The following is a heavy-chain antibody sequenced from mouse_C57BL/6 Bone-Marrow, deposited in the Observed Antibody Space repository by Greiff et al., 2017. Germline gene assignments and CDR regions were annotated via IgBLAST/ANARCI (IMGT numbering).Heavy chain of an antibody. Sequence: EVQLQQSGPELVKPGASVKISCKASGYTFTDYYMNWVKQSHGKSLEWIGDINPNNGGTSYNQKFKGKATLTVDKSSSTAYMELRSLTSEDSAVYYCARGGSIYGWYFDVWGTGTTVTVSS. CDR2: INPNNGGT. D-gene: IGHD1-1*01. CDR3: ARGGSIYGWYFDV. J-gene: IGHJ1*03. CDR1: GYTFTDYY. V-gene: IGHV1-26*01.